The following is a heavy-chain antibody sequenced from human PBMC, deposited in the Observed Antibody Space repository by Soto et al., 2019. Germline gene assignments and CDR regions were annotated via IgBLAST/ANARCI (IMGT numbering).Heavy chain of an antibody. V-gene: IGHV3-23*01. CDR1: GFTLSSYA. CDR3: AKLSIAVAGPRGYFQH. Sequence: GRPLRLSWAASGFTLSSYAMNWVRQAQGKGLEWVSAISGSGGSTYYADSVKGRFTISRDNSKNTLYLQMNSLRAEDTAVYYCAKLSIAVAGPRGYFQHWGQGTLVTVSS. D-gene: IGHD6-19*01. CDR2: ISGSGGST. J-gene: IGHJ1*01.